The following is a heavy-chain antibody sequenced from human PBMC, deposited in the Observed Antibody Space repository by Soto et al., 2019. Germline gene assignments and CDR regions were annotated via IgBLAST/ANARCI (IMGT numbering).Heavy chain of an antibody. CDR1: GGTFSNSA. V-gene: IGHV1-69*01. CDR3: ASDGSLYDSSGFYYHH. CDR2: IIPLFGTA. D-gene: IGHD3-22*01. Sequence: QVQLVQSGAEVKKPGSSVKVSCKASGGTFSNSALSWVRQAPGQGLEWMGGIIPLFGTATYAQKFQGRVTITARESTSTAYMELSSLRLEDTDVYYCASDGSLYDSSGFYYHHWGQGTPVTVSS. J-gene: IGHJ1*01.